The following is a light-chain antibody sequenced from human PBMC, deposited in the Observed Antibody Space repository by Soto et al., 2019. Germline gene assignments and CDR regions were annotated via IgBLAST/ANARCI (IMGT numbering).Light chain of an antibody. Sequence: EIVLTQSPGTLSLSPGDRATLSCRASQSVNSNYLAWYQRKPGQAPRHLIYGASNRATAIPYRFSASGSGTDFTLTITRLEAEDFAVYYCQQYDSTPPTFGQGTKVEV. CDR2: GAS. J-gene: IGKJ1*01. V-gene: IGKV3-20*01. CDR3: QQYDSTPPT. CDR1: QSVNSNY.